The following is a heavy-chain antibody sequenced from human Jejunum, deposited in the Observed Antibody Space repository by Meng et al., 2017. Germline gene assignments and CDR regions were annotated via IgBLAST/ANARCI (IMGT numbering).Heavy chain of an antibody. Sequence: QVQLQESGPRLVRPSGTLTLPCSVSGDSISSNNRWTWVRQPPGRGLEWIGEIYHGGDTNYNPSLRSRVTISVDTSKNQFSLRLSSVTASDTALYYCARNCTNTRCSHRGFDNWGQGSLVTVSS. J-gene: IGHJ4*02. D-gene: IGHD2-2*01. V-gene: IGHV4-4*02. CDR1: GDSISSNNR. CDR3: ARNCTNTRCSHRGFDN. CDR2: IYHGGDT.